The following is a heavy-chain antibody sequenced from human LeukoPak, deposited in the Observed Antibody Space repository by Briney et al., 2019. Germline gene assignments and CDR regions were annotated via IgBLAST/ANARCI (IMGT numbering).Heavy chain of an antibody. CDR3: AKDGDEWAFDY. J-gene: IGHJ4*02. CDR1: GFTFSSYW. Sequence: GGSLRLSCAASGFTFSSYWMSWVRQAPGKGLEWVANIKQDGSEKYYVDSVKGRFTISRDNSKNTLYLQMNSLRAEDTAVYYCAKDGDEWAFDYWGQGTLVTVSS. D-gene: IGHD1-26*01. V-gene: IGHV3-7*03. CDR2: IKQDGSEK.